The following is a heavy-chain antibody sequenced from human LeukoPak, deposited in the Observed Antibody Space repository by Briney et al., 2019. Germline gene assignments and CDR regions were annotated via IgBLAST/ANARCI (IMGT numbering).Heavy chain of an antibody. J-gene: IGHJ6*03. Sequence: GGSLRLSCAASGFTSGSYWMTWVRQAPGKGLEWVANIKQDGSEKYYVDSVKGRFTISRDNAKNSLYLQMNSLRAEDTAVYYCARRGAWSSGYQSRTYYMDVWGKGTTVTVSS. CDR3: ARRGAWSSGYQSRTYYMDV. V-gene: IGHV3-7*01. CDR2: IKQDGSEK. CDR1: GFTSGSYW. D-gene: IGHD3-22*01.